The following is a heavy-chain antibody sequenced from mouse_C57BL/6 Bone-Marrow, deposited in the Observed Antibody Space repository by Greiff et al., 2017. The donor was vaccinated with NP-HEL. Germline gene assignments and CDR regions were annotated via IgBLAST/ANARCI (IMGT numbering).Heavy chain of an antibody. V-gene: IGHV5-12*01. CDR3: ASHPSPMVTTGTWLAY. CDR1: GFTFSDYY. D-gene: IGHD2-2*01. Sequence: EVQVVESGGGLVQPGGSLKLSCAASGFTFSDYYMYWVRQTPEKRLEWVAYISNGGGSTYYPDTVKGRFTISRDNAKNTRYLQMSRLKSEDTAMYYVASHPSPMVTTGTWLAYWGQGILFPFSA. CDR2: ISNGGGST. J-gene: IGHJ3*01.